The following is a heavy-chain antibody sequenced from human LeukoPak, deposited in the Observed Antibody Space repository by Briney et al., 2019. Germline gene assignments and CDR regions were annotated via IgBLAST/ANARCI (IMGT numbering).Heavy chain of an antibody. CDR3: ARDVGSSGNYYYYGMDV. J-gene: IGHJ6*02. CDR1: GYAFTSYG. D-gene: IGHD6-13*01. Sequence: GASVKVSCKASGYAFTSYGISWVRQAPGQGLEWMGIINPSSGSTSYAQKFQGRVTMTRDTSTSTVYMELSSLRSEDTALYYCARDVGSSGNYYYYGMDVWGQGTTVTVSS. CDR2: INPSSGST. V-gene: IGHV1-46*01.